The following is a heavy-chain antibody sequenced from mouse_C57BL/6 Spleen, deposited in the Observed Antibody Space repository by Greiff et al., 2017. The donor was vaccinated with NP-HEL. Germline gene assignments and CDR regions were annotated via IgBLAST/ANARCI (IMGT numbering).Heavy chain of an antibody. Sequence: VKLQESGAELARPGASVKMSCKASGYTFTSYTMHWVKQRPGQGLEWIGYINPSSGYTKYNQKFKDKATLTADKSSSTAYMQLSSLTSEDSAVYYCARTTTGYFDVWGTGTTVTVSS. V-gene: IGHV1-4*01. J-gene: IGHJ1*03. CDR2: INPSSGYT. D-gene: IGHD2-12*01. CDR1: GYTFTSYT. CDR3: ARTTTGYFDV.